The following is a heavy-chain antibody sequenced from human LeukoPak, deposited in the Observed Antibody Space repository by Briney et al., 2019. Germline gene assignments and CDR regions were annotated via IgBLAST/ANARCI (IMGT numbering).Heavy chain of an antibody. CDR1: GFPFSSYA. J-gene: IGHJ4*02. CDR3: ASRDFWSGYSGY. Sequence: GGSLSLSCAASGFPFSSYAMSWVRPAPGKGVEWVSAISGSGGSTYYADSVKGRFTISRDNSKNTLYLQMNSLRAEDTAVYYCASRDFWSGYSGYWGQGTLVTVS. D-gene: IGHD3-3*01. V-gene: IGHV3-23*01. CDR2: ISGSGGST.